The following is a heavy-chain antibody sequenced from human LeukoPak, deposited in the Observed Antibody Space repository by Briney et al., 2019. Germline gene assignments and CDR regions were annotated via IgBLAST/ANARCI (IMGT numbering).Heavy chain of an antibody. CDR2: IYSSGST. CDR1: GGSISSNNYY. CDR3: ARQRYCSRVNCTPHFDH. V-gene: IGHV4-39*01. D-gene: IGHD2-15*01. J-gene: IGHJ4*02. Sequence: SETLSLTCAVSGGSISSNNYYWGWIRQPPGRGLEWIGTIYSSGSTYYNPSLKSRITISVDASKNQFSLKLSSLTATDTAVYYCARQRYCSRVNCTPHFDHWGQGTLVIVSS.